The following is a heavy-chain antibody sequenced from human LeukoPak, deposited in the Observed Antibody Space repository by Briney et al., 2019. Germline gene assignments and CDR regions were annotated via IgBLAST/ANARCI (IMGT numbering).Heavy chain of an antibody. J-gene: IGHJ4*02. CDR2: IYHSGST. V-gene: IGHV4-30-2*01. D-gene: IGHD6-19*01. CDR1: GGSISSGGYS. CDR3: ARLRAGGRFDY. Sequence: PSETLSLTCAVSGGSISSGGYSWSWIRQPPGKGLEWIGYIYHSGSTNYNPSLKSRVTISVDTSKNHFSLKLSSVTATDTAVYYCARLRAGGRFDYWGQGTLVTVSS.